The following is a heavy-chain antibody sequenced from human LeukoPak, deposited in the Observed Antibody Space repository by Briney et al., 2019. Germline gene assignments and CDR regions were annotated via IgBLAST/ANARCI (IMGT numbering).Heavy chain of an antibody. V-gene: IGHV3-48*03. Sequence: GGSLRLSCAASGFTFSSYEMNWVRQAPGKGLEWVSYISSRGSAIYYADSVKGRFTISRDNAKNSLYLQMNSLRAEDTAVYYCAKATYISSYSRVDYWGQGTLVTVSS. CDR3: AKATYISSYSRVDY. J-gene: IGHJ4*02. CDR2: ISSRGSAI. D-gene: IGHD6-6*01. CDR1: GFTFSSYE.